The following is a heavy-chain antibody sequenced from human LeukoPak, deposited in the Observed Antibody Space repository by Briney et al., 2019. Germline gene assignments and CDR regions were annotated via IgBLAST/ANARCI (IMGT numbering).Heavy chain of an antibody. CDR2: IYSGGST. D-gene: IGHD1-26*01. J-gene: IGHJ4*02. CDR1: GFTVSNNY. V-gene: IGHV3-53*01. Sequence: PGGSLRLSCAASGFTVSNNYMSWVRQAPGKGLEWVSVIYSGGSTYYADSVKGRFTISRDNSKNTLYLQMNSLRAEDTAVYYCARGDHGATPYLFDYWGQGTLVTVSS. CDR3: ARGDHGATPYLFDY.